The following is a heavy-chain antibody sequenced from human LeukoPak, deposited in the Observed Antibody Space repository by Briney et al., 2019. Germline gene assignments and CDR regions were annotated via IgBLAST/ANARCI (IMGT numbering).Heavy chain of an antibody. V-gene: IGHV1-69-2*01. CDR2: VDPEDGET. CDR1: GYTFTGYY. Sequence: GASVKVSCKVSGYTFTGYYMHWVQQAPGKGLEWMGLVDPEDGETIYAEKFQGRVTITADTSTDTAYMELSSLRSEDTAVYYCATGAYSGSLGYWGQGTLVTVSS. J-gene: IGHJ4*02. CDR3: ATGAYSGSLGY. D-gene: IGHD1-26*01.